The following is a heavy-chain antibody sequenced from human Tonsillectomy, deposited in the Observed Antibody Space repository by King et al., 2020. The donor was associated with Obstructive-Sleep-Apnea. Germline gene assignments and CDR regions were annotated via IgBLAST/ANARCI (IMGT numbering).Heavy chain of an antibody. CDR1: GFTFSTYT. CDR2: ISSSSGTI. CDR3: ARDTPLNY. D-gene: IGHD2-15*01. J-gene: IGHJ4*02. V-gene: IGHV3-48*04. Sequence: QLVQSGGGLVQPGGSLRLSCAASGFTFSTYTMNWVRQAPGKGLEWVSYISSSSGTIYYADSVKGRFTISRDNAKNSLYLQMNSLRAEDTAVYYCARDTPLNYWGQGTLVTVSS.